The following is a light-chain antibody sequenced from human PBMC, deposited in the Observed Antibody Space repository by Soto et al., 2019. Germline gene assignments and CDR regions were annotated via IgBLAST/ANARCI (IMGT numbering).Light chain of an antibody. CDR2: GAS. CDR3: QQFDTSPPST. Sequence: EIELTQSPRTLSLSPGERATLSCRASQSVSSSYLAWYQQKPGQAPRLLIYGASSRATGIPDRFSGSGSGTDFTLTISRLEPGDFAVYYCQQFDTSPPSTFGQGTRLEIK. V-gene: IGKV3-20*01. J-gene: IGKJ5*01. CDR1: QSVSSSY.